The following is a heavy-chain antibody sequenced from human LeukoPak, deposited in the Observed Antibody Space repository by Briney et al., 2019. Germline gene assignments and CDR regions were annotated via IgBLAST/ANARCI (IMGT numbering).Heavy chain of an antibody. J-gene: IGHJ4*02. Sequence: GGSLRLSCAASGFTFSSYGMHWVRQAPGKGLEWVAFIRYDGSSQRYTDSVKGRFTISRDNSKNTVYLQMNSLRAEDTAVYYCAKRRDVAAGGSGAFDYWGQASLVTVSS. CDR1: GFTFSSYG. D-gene: IGHD6-13*01. CDR3: AKRRDVAAGGSGAFDY. CDR2: IRYDGSSQ. V-gene: IGHV3-30*02.